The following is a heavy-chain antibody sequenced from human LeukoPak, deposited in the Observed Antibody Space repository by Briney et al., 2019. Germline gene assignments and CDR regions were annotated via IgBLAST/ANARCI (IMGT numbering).Heavy chain of an antibody. J-gene: IGHJ4*02. D-gene: IGHD3-16*01. V-gene: IGHV3-74*01. CDR3: ASPARLGDWDYFDY. Sequence: PGGSLRLSCAASGFTFSSYWMHWVRQAPGKGLVWVSRINSDGSSTSYADSVKGRFTISRDNAKNTLYLQMNSLRAEDTAVYYCASPARLGDWDYFDYWGQGTLVTVSS. CDR2: INSDGSST. CDR1: GFTFSSYW.